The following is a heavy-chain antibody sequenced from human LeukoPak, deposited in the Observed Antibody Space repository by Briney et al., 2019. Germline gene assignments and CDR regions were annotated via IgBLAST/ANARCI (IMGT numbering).Heavy chain of an antibody. CDR3: ARVNINNWHSCDY. Sequence: GGSLRLSCAASGFIFSSYWMHWVRQAPGKGLVWVSRINSDESTTTYADSVKGRFTISRDNAKNTLYLQMNSLRAEDTAVYYCARVNINNWHSCDYWGQGTLVTVSS. V-gene: IGHV3-74*03. D-gene: IGHD1-1*01. J-gene: IGHJ4*02. CDR1: GFIFSSYW. CDR2: INSDESTT.